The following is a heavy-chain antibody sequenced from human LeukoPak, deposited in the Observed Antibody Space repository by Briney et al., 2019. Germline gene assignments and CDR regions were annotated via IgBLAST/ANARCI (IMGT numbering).Heavy chain of an antibody. V-gene: IGHV4-34*01. D-gene: IGHD6-13*01. J-gene: IGHJ6*02. CDR1: GGSFSGYY. Sequence: SETLSLTCTVYGGSFSGYYWGWIRQAPGKGLEWIGEINHSGGTNYNPSLKSRVTMSVDRPKNQFSLKLTSLTAADTAVYYCASVAAVRDYYGMDVWGQGTTVTVSS. CDR2: INHSGGT. CDR3: ASVAAVRDYYGMDV.